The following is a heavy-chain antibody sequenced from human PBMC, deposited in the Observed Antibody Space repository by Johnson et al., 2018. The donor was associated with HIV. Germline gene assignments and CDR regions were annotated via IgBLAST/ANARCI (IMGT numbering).Heavy chain of an antibody. V-gene: IGHV3-30*04. CDR1: GFTFSSYA. D-gene: IGHD1-7*01. Sequence: QVQLVESGGGVVQPGRSLRLSCAASGFTFSSYAMHWVRQAPGKGLEWVAVISYDGSNKYYADSVTGRFTISRDNSKNTLYLQMNSLRAEDTAVYYCAKGYIPAGTARKWDRRDAFDIWGQGTMVTVSS. CDR3: AKGYIPAGTARKWDRRDAFDI. J-gene: IGHJ3*02. CDR2: ISYDGSNK.